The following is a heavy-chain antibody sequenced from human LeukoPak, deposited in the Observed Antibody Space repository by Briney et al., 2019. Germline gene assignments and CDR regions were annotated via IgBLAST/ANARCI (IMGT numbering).Heavy chain of an antibody. Sequence: PGGSLRLSCVASGFTFSSYAMSWVRQAPGKGLEWVSAISGSGGSTYYADSVKGRFTISRDNSKNTLYLQMNSLRAEDTAVYYCAKVSWYNWNDGYFDYWGQGTLVTVSS. V-gene: IGHV3-23*01. J-gene: IGHJ4*02. CDR1: GFTFSSYA. D-gene: IGHD1-1*01. CDR3: AKVSWYNWNDGYFDY. CDR2: ISGSGGST.